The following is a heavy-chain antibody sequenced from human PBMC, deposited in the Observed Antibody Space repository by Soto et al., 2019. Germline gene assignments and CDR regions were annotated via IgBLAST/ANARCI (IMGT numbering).Heavy chain of an antibody. Sequence: ASVKVSCKASGYTFTSYGISWVRQAPGQGLEWMGWIIAYNGNTNYAQKLQGRVTMTTDTSTSIAYMELRSLRSDDTAVYYCAPVRSLFTVVVVANLDAFDIWGQRKMVTASS. CDR3: APVRSLFTVVVVANLDAFDI. J-gene: IGHJ3*02. CDR1: GYTFTSYG. CDR2: IIAYNGNT. V-gene: IGHV1-18*01. D-gene: IGHD3-22*01.